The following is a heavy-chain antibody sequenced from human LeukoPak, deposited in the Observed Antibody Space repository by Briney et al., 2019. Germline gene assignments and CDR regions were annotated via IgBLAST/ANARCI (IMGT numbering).Heavy chain of an antibody. D-gene: IGHD3-16*01. Sequence: GASVKVSCKASGYTFTSYGISWVRQAPGQGLEWMGWISAYNGNTNYAQKLQGRVTMTTDTSTSTAYMELRSLRSDDTAVYYCARDGPSLWYFGDIKLDYWGQGTLVTVSS. CDR3: ARDGPSLWYFGDIKLDY. CDR1: GYTFTSYG. CDR2: ISAYNGNT. J-gene: IGHJ4*02. V-gene: IGHV1-18*01.